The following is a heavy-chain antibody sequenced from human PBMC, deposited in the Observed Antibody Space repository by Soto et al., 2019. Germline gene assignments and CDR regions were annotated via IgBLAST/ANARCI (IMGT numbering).Heavy chain of an antibody. Sequence: GGSLRLSCAASGFTFSNAWMSWVRQAPGKGLEWVGRIKSKTDGGTTDYAAPVKGRVTISRDDSKNTLYLQMNSRKTEDTAVYYCTTASIAASYYYYGLDVWGQGTTVTASS. J-gene: IGHJ6*01. CDR1: GFTFSNAW. V-gene: IGHV3-15*01. CDR2: IKSKTDGGTT. CDR3: TTASIAASYYYYGLDV. D-gene: IGHD6-6*01.